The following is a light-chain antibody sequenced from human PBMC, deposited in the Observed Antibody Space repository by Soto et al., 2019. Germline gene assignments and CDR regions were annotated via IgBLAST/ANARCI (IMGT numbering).Light chain of an antibody. J-gene: IGKJ5*01. V-gene: IGKV3D-20*02. CDR2: GAS. CDR3: HQRSNWPPT. CDR1: QSVSSSY. Sequence: EIVLTQSPGTLSLSPGERATLSCRASQSVSSSYLAWYQQKPGQAPRLLIYGASSRATGIPDRFSGSGSGTDFTLTISRLEPEDFAVYYCHQRSNWPPTFGQGTRLEIK.